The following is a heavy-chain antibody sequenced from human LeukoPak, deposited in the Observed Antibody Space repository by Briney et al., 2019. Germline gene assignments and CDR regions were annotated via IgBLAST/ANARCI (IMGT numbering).Heavy chain of an antibody. CDR2: IYTTGNT. V-gene: IGHV4-4*07. Sequence: SETLSLTRSVSGGSISSYYWSWIRQPAGKGREWIGRIYTTGNTDYNPSLKSRVTMSVDTSKNQFSLNLSSVTAADTAVYYCARDARGWSGFDYWGQGTLVTVSS. CDR1: GGSISSYY. D-gene: IGHD3-3*01. J-gene: IGHJ4*02. CDR3: ARDARGWSGFDY.